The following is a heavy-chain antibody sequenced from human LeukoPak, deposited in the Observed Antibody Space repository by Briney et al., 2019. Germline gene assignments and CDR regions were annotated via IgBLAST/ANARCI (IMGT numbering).Heavy chain of an antibody. J-gene: IGHJ6*02. D-gene: IGHD3-9*01. V-gene: IGHV4-30-2*01. CDR1: GGSISSGGYS. CDR2: IYHSGST. Sequence: SQTLSLTCAVSGGSISSGGYSWSWIRQPPGKGLEWIGYIYHSGSTYYNPSLKSRATISVDRSKNQFSLKLSSVTAADTAVYYCARGPLRYFPGGDYYYYGMDVWGQGTTVTVSS. CDR3: ARGPLRYFPGGDYYYYGMDV.